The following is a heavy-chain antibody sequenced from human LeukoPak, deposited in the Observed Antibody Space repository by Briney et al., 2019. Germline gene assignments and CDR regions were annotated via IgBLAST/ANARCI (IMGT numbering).Heavy chain of an antibody. CDR1: GGSFSGYY. Sequence: TSGTLSLTCAVYGGSFSGYYWSWIRQPPGKGLEWIGEINHSGSTNYNPSLKSRVTISVDTSKNQFSLKLSSVTAADTALYYCARGEYDYAWGSYSPNAFAMWGQGTMVTVSS. CDR2: INHSGST. V-gene: IGHV4-34*01. D-gene: IGHD3-16*01. J-gene: IGHJ3*02. CDR3: ARGEYDYAWGSYSPNAFAM.